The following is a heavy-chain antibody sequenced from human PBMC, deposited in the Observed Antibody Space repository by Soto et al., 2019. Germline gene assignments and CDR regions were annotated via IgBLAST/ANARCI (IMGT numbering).Heavy chain of an antibody. CDR2: IYHGGST. J-gene: IGHJ6*02. CDR1: GYSISSGYY. V-gene: IGHV4-38-2*01. CDR3: ASSGELGIDVVTRLGYYYYGMDV. Sequence: PSETLSLTCAVSGYSISSGYYWGWLRQPPGKGLEWIGSIYHGGSTYYNPSLNSRVTLSIDMTNNHVSLILSSVTAADTAVYYCASSGELGIDVVTRLGYYYYGMDVWGQGTTVTVSS. D-gene: IGHD1-26*01.